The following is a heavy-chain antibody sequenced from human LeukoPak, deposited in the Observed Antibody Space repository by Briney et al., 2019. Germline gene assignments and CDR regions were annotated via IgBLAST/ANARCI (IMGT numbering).Heavy chain of an antibody. V-gene: IGHV3-66*01. Sequence: GGSLRLSCAASGFTVSSNYMSWVRQAPGKGLEWVSVIYSGGSTYYADSVKGRFTISRDNSKNTLYLQMNSLRAEDTAVYYCARERIPLYYYDAPGAFDIWGQGTMVTVSS. CDR2: IYSGGST. CDR1: GFTVSSNY. J-gene: IGHJ3*02. CDR3: ARERIPLYYYDAPGAFDI. D-gene: IGHD3-22*01.